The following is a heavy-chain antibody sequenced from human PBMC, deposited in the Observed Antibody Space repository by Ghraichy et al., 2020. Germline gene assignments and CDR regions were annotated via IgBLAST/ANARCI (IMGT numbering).Heavy chain of an antibody. J-gene: IGHJ4*02. CDR2: ISGSGGST. D-gene: IGHD5-12*01. V-gene: IGHV3-23*01. CDR1: GFTFSSYA. CDR3: AKTGQGWISPNYYFDY. Sequence: GGSLRLSCAASGFTFSSYAMSWVRQAPGKGLEWVSAISGSGGSTYYADSVKGRFTISRDNSKNTLYLQMNSLRAEDTAVYYCAKTGQGWISPNYYFDYWGQGTLVTVSS.